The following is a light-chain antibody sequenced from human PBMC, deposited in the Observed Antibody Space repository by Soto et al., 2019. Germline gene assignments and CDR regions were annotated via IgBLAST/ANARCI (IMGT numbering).Light chain of an antibody. CDR1: QSASSY. Sequence: EIVLTQSPATLSLSPGERATRSCRASQSASSYLAWYQQKPGQAPRLLIYDASNRATGIPARFSGSGSGTDFTLTISSLEPEDFAVYYCQQRSNWPPLTFGQGTRLEIK. CDR2: DAS. V-gene: IGKV3-11*01. CDR3: QQRSNWPPLT. J-gene: IGKJ5*01.